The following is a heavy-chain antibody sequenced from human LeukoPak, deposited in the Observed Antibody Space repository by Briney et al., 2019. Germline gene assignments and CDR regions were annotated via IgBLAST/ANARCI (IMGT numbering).Heavy chain of an antibody. J-gene: IGHJ4*02. V-gene: IGHV3-48*01. D-gene: IGHD3-3*01. CDR3: ARDSGDFWSGPY. CDR2: ISGSSSTI. CDR1: GFTFSTYS. Sequence: GGSLRLSCAASGFTFSTYSMNWVRQAPGKGLEWVSYISGSSSTIYYADSVRGRLTISRDNAKNSLYLQMNSLRVEDTAVYYCARDSGDFWSGPYWGQGTLVTVSS.